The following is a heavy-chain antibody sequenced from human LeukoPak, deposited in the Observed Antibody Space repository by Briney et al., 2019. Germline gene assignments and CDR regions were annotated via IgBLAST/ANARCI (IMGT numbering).Heavy chain of an antibody. V-gene: IGHV1-2*02. Sequence: ASVKVSCKASGYTFTRYYMHWVRQAPGQELEWMGWINPNSGGTNYAQKLQGRVTMTRETSISTAYMELSRLRSDDTAVYYCARDMHSSDYYDCSGYYIWGQGTMVTVSS. D-gene: IGHD3-22*01. CDR2: INPNSGGT. J-gene: IGHJ4*03. CDR3: ARDMHSSDYYDCSGYYI. CDR1: GYTFTRYY.